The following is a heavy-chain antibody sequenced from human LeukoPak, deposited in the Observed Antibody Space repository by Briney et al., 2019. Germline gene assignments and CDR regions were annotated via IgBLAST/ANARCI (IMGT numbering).Heavy chain of an antibody. CDR1: GFTVSSNY. D-gene: IGHD5-24*01. CDR3: AKGLVEMATKGDYFDY. CDR2: IYSGGST. J-gene: IGHJ4*02. V-gene: IGHV3-53*01. Sequence: GGSLRLSCAASGFTVSSNYMSWVRQAPGKGLEWVSVIYSGGSTYYADSVKGRFTISRDNSKNTLYLQMNSLRAEDTAVYYCAKGLVEMATKGDYFDYWGQGTLVTVSS.